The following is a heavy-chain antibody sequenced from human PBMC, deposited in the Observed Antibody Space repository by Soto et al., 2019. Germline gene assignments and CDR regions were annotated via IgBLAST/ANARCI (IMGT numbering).Heavy chain of an antibody. D-gene: IGHD3-10*01. CDR1: GFTFSSYW. J-gene: IGHJ4*02. V-gene: IGHV3-74*01. CDR3: ARGASGNYYLDY. Sequence: EVQLVESGGKLLQPDGSLRLSCAASGFTFSSYWIHWVRQPPGKGLLWVSRINTDGSTTNYADSVKGRFTISRDNAKNTLYLQMNSLRAEDTAVYYCARGASGNYYLDYWGQGALVTISS. CDR2: INTDGSTT.